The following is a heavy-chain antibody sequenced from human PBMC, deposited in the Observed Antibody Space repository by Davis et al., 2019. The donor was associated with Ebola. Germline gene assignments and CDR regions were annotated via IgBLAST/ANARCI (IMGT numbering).Heavy chain of an antibody. CDR3: TRRYFGPGSYTGLDP. CDR1: GYTFTSYW. Sequence: KVSCKASGYTFTSYWIGWVRQMPGKGLEWMGIIYPGDSDTRYSPSFQGQVTISADRSITTAYLQWSSLKASDTAVYYCTRRYFGPGSYTGLDPWGQGTLVTVSS. CDR2: IYPGDSDT. V-gene: IGHV5-51*01. D-gene: IGHD3-10*01. J-gene: IGHJ5*02.